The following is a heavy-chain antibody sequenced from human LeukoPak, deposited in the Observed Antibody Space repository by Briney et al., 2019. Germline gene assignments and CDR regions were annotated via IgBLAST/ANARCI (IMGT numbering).Heavy chain of an antibody. V-gene: IGHV3-7*03. CDR3: ARTQTPNPYYYYYHGTDV. CDR2: IKQDGSEK. CDR1: GFTFSSYW. D-gene: IGHD1-14*01. J-gene: IGHJ6*02. Sequence: GGSLRLSCAASGFTFSSYWMSWVRQAPGKGLEWVANIKQDGSEKYYVDSVKGRFTISRDNAKNSLYLQMNSLRAEDTAVYYCARTQTPNPYYYYYHGTDVWGQGTTVTVSS.